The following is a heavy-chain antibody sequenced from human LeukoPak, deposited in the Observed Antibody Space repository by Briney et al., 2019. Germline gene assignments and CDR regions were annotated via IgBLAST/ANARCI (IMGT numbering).Heavy chain of an antibody. CDR1: GGSISSGGYY. J-gene: IGHJ4*02. D-gene: IGHD5-18*01. CDR3: ARDSRAWGTQLWLE. V-gene: IGHV4-31*03. Sequence: KASETLSLTCTVSGGSISSGGYYWSWIRQHPGKGLEWIGYIYYSGSTYYNPSLKSRVTISVDTSKNQFSMKLSSVPAADTAVYYCARDSRAWGTQLWLEWGQGTLVNVSS. CDR2: IYYSGST.